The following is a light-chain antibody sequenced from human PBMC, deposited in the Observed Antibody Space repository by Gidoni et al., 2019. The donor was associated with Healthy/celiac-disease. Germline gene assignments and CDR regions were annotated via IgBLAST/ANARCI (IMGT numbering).Light chain of an antibody. CDR2: AAS. Sequence: AIRMTQSPSSFSSSTGDRVTITCRASQGISSYLAWYQQKPGKAPKLLFYAASTLQSGVPSRFSGSGSGTDFTLTISCLQSEDFATYYCQQYYSYPRYTFGQGTKLEIK. J-gene: IGKJ2*01. V-gene: IGKV1-8*01. CDR1: QGISSY. CDR3: QQYYSYPRYT.